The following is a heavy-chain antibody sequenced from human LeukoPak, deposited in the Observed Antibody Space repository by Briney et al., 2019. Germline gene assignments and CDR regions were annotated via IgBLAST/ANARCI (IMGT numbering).Heavy chain of an antibody. CDR3: ARDPGNSGYGMDV. CDR1: GFTVSTYS. V-gene: IGHV3-48*02. J-gene: IGHJ6*02. Sequence: PGGSLRLSCAVSGFTVSTYSMNWVRKAPGKGLEWVSHITWTTSIYYADSVQGRFTVSRDSAKNSLYLQMNSLRDEDTAVYYCARDPGNSGYGMDVWGQGTTVIVSS. CDR2: ITWTTSI. D-gene: IGHD5-12*01.